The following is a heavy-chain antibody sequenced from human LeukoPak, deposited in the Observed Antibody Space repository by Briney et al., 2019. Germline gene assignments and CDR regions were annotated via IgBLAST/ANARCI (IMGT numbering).Heavy chain of an antibody. Sequence: GGSLRLSCAAAGFSVTSKYMSWVRLAPGKGLEWVSMLYSDGRSFYAASVGGRFTISRDKSKNTLYLQMVNLRAEDTAVYYCVRDSYTLGSGSYLDYWGQGTLVTDSS. D-gene: IGHD3-10*01. CDR1: GFSVTSKY. CDR3: VRDSYTLGSGSYLDY. V-gene: IGHV3-66*01. J-gene: IGHJ4*02. CDR2: LYSDGRS.